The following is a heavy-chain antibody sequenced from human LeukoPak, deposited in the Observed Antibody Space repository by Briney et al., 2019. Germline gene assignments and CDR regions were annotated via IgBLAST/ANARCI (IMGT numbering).Heavy chain of an antibody. CDR3: AKGTLLENNFDY. V-gene: IGHV3-30*18. Sequence: GGSLRLSCAASGFTFSSYGMHWVRQAPGKGLEWVAVISYDGSNKYYADSVKGRFTISRDNSKNTLYLQMNSLRAEDTAVYYCAKGTLLENNFDYWGQGTLVTVSS. D-gene: IGHD1-1*01. CDR1: GFTFSSYG. J-gene: IGHJ4*02. CDR2: ISYDGSNK.